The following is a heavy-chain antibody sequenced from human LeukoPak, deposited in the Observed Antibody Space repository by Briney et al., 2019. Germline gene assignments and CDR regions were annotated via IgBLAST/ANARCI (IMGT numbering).Heavy chain of an antibody. CDR3: ARLGSYADFDY. J-gene: IGHJ4*02. CDR1: GFTFSTYW. Sequence: PGGSLRLSCAASGFTFSTYWMSWVRQAPGKGLEWVANIKPDGSEKYYVDSVRGRFAFSRDNAKNSLYLQMNSLRAEDTAVYYCARLGSYADFDYWGQGTLVTVSS. CDR2: IKPDGSEK. V-gene: IGHV3-7*01. D-gene: IGHD1-26*01.